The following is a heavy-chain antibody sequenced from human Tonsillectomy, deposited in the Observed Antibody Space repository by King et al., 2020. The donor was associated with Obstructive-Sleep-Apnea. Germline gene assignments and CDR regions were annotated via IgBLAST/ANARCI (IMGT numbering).Heavy chain of an antibody. Sequence: VQLVESGGGVVQPGGSLRLSCAASGFTFSSFGMHWVRQAPGKGLEWVAFIRFDRSDKYYADSVKARFTISRDNSKNTLYLQMNSVTTEDTALYFCAKEAGCAFYFFDHWGQGTLVTVSS. V-gene: IGHV3-30*02. CDR2: IRFDRSDK. J-gene: IGHJ4*02. CDR1: GFTFSSFG. D-gene: IGHD2/OR15-2a*01. CDR3: AKEAGCAFYFFDH.